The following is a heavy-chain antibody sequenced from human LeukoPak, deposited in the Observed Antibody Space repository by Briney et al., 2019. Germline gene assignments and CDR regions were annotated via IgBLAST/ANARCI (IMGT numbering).Heavy chain of an antibody. CDR1: GFTFRNYG. V-gene: IGHV3-30*03. CDR3: AREALGYRGCDPDYFGS. D-gene: IGHD5-12*01. Sequence: GGSLRLSCAASGFTFRNYGMHWIRQAPGKGLEWVGVATIDERSVFCADSVQGRFIISRDNSKTTLYLQMSNLRPEDTALYYCAREALGYRGCDPDYFGSWGQGTLVIVSS. CDR2: ATIDERSV. J-gene: IGHJ4*02.